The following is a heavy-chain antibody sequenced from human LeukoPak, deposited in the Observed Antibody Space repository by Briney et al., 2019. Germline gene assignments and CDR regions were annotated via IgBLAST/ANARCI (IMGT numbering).Heavy chain of an antibody. CDR2: IYYSGST. J-gene: IGHJ4*02. V-gene: IGHV4-39*07. D-gene: IGHD5-18*01. CDR1: GGSISSYY. Sequence: SETLSLTCTVSGGSISSYYWGWIRQPPGKGLEWIGSIYYSGSTYYNPSLKSRVTISVDTSKNQFSLKLSSVTAADTAVYYCARAKMVGYSYGPADFDYWGQGTLVTVSS. CDR3: ARAKMVGYSYGPADFDY.